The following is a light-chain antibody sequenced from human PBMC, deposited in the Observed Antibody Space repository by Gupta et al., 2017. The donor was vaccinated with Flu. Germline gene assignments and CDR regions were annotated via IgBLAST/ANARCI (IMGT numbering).Light chain of an antibody. Sequence: QTVVTQEPSLTVSPGGPITLTCASSTGAVTSGYYPNWFQQKPGQAPKVLIYSTSSKNSWTPARFSGSLLGGKAALTLSGVQPEDEAVYYCLLYFGGGQGVLGGGTKVTVL. CDR3: LLYFGGGQGV. V-gene: IGLV7-43*01. J-gene: IGLJ3*02. CDR2: STS. CDR1: TGAVTSGYY.